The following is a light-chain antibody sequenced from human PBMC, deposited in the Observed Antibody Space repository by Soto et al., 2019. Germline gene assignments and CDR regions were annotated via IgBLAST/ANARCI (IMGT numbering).Light chain of an antibody. CDR1: QSVSSY. CDR3: QQYNNWPLT. V-gene: IGKV3-11*01. J-gene: IGKJ1*01. CDR2: DAS. Sequence: EIVVTQSPATLSLSPGERATLSCRASQSVSSYLAWYQQKPGQAPRLLIYDASNRATGIPARFSGSGSGTDFTLTISSLQAEDSAVYYCQQYNNWPLTFGQGTKVDIK.